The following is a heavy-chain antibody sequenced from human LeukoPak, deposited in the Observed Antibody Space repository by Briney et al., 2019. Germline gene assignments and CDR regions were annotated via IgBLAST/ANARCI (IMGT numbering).Heavy chain of an antibody. J-gene: IGHJ2*01. D-gene: IGHD3-3*02. CDR2: IYSGATT. CDR1: EFTVTTNY. V-gene: IGHV3-53*01. CDR3: ARVGDHFHWNLDL. Sequence: GGSLRLSCAASEFTVTTNYMNWVRQAPGKGLEWVSIIYSGATTYYADSVKGRFTISRDTSKNTVSLQMNSLRAEDTAVYFCARVGDHFHWNLDLWGRGTLVTVSS.